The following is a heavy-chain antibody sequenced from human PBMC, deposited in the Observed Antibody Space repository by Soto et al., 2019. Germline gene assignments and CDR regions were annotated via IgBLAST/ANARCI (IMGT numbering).Heavy chain of an antibody. J-gene: IGHJ6*02. V-gene: IGHV3-74*01. Sequence: EMQLVESGGGLVQPGGSLRISCAASGFTFSNYWMHWVRQTPGKGLVWVSRISTDGSSTWYADSVKGRFTISRDSAKKTLYLQMSSLRAEDTAVYYCARGGRMFHYYYGMDVWGQGTTVAVSS. CDR2: ISTDGSST. D-gene: IGHD3-10*02. CDR3: ARGGRMFHYYYGMDV. CDR1: GFTFSNYW.